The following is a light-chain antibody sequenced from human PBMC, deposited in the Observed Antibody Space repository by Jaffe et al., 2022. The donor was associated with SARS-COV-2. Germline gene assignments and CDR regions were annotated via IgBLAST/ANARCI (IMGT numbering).Light chain of an antibody. CDR3: QSYDTGLSASV. J-gene: IGLJ3*02. CDR2: DDT. V-gene: IGLV1-40*01. CDR1: SSNVGAGYT. Sequence: QSVLTQPPSVSGAPGQRVSISCTGSSSNVGAGYTVHWYQQLPGTAPKVLIYDDTNRPSGVPDRFSGFKSGSSASLAITGLQAEDEADYYCQSYDTGLSASVFGGGTKLTVL.